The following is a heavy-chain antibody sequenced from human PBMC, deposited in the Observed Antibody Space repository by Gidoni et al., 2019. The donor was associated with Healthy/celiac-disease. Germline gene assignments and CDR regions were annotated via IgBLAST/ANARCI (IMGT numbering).Heavy chain of an antibody. CDR2: ISGSGGRT. V-gene: IGHV3-23*01. D-gene: IGHD2-2*02. CDR3: AKRCSSTSCYKP. CDR1: GFTFSSYA. J-gene: IGHJ5*02. Sequence: EVQLLESGGGLVQPGGSLRLACAASGFTFSSYAMSWVRQAPGEGLEWVAAISGSGGRTYYEDSVKGRFTISRDNSKTTLYLQRNRLRAEDTAVYYWAKRCSSTSCYKPWGQGTLVTVSS.